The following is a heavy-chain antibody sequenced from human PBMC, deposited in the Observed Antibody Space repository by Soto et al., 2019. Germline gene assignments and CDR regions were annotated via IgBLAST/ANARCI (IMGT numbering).Heavy chain of an antibody. V-gene: IGHV3-21*01. CDR3: ARESEDLTSNFDY. J-gene: IGHJ4*02. CDR1: GFTFTRYS. Sequence: GSLRLSCAASGFTFTRYSMNWVRQAPGKGLEWVSSISSTTNYIYYADSMKGRFTVSRDNAKNSVYLEMNSLSAEDTALYYCARESEDLTSNFDYWGQGTLATVTS. CDR2: ISSTTNYI.